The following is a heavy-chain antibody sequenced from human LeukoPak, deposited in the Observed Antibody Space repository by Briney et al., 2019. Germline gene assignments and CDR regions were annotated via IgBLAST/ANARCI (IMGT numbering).Heavy chain of an antibody. CDR2: IQTGEEPK. CDR3: AREASTEIIGGMDV. D-gene: IGHD2-8*02. Sequence: GGSLTLSCAASGGSFSSNGIHWLRQAPGKGLEWVSFIQTGEEPKYYADSVRRRFTISRDNSKQTCYLQMDSLRVEDTATYYCAREASTEIIGGMDVRGQGTTVTVTS. CDR1: GGSFSSNG. J-gene: IGHJ6*02. V-gene: IGHV3-30*02.